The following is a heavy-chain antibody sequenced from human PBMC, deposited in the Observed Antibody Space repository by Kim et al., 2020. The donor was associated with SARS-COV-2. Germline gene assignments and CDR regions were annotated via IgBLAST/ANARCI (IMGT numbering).Heavy chain of an antibody. CDR3: ARTGVEYGSGSQYYFDY. CDR1: GYTFTSYA. CDR2: INAGNGNT. V-gene: IGHV1-3*01. J-gene: IGHJ4*02. Sequence: ASVKVSCKASGYTFTSYAMHWVRQAPGQRLEWMGWINAGNGNTKYSQKFQGRVTITRDTSASTAYMELSSLRSEDTAVYYCARTGVEYGSGSQYYFDYWGQGTLVTVSS. D-gene: IGHD3-10*01.